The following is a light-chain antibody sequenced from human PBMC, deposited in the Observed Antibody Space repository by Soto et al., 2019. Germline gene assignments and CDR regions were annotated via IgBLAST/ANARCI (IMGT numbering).Light chain of an antibody. J-gene: IGLJ1*01. CDR1: ASDVGAYNF. CDR2: EVT. Sequence: QSALTQPASVSGFLEHWITISLTGTASDVGAYNFVSWYQHHPGKVPKLLIYEVTNGPSGVSDRFSGSKSGNTASLTISGLQAEDEADYYCSSKRDSSTLFVFGTGTKLTVL. CDR3: SSKRDSSTLFV. V-gene: IGLV2-14*01.